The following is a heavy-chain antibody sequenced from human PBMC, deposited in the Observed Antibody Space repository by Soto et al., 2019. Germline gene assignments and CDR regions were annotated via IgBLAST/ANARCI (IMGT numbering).Heavy chain of an antibody. D-gene: IGHD3-3*01. CDR2: INHTGGT. CDR3: ATRITVFGLLIPPFDP. J-gene: IGHJ5*02. Sequence: PSDTLSLTCAVSGLSVNCYYWSWIRQPPGKGLEWIGEINHTGGTHYNPSLKSRVTMSVDTSKNQFSLRLSSVTAADTAIYYCATRITVFGLLIPPFDPWGQGTQVTVSS. V-gene: IGHV4-34*01. CDR1: GLSVNCYY.